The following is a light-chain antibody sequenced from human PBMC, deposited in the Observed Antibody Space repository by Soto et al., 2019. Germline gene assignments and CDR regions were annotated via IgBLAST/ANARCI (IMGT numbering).Light chain of an antibody. J-gene: IGKJ3*01. CDR3: QQYDTSPFT. V-gene: IGKV3-20*01. CDR1: QSVYSNY. CDR2: GAS. Sequence: EIVLTQSPGTLSLSPGERATLSCRASQSVYSNYLAWYQQKPGQTPRLLIYGASSRATGIPDRFSGSGSGTDFTLTISRLKTEDFAVYYCQQYDTSPFTFGPGTKVDVK.